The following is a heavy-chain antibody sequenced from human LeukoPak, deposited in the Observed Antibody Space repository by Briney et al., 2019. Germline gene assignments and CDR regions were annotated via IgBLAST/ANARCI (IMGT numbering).Heavy chain of an antibody. D-gene: IGHD1-26*01. V-gene: IGHV3-7*01. Sequence: GGSLRLSCAASGFTFSNYWMSWVRQVPGKGLEWVANIKRDGSEKYYVDSVKGRFTISRDNAKNSLFLQMNTLRAEDTAVYYCAREIVGATEFDYWGQGTLVTVSS. CDR1: GFTFSNYW. CDR2: IKRDGSEK. J-gene: IGHJ4*02. CDR3: AREIVGATEFDY.